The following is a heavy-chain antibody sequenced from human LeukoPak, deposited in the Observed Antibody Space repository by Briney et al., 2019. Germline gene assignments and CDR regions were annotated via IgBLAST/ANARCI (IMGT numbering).Heavy chain of an antibody. V-gene: IGHV3-30*04. CDR1: GFTFSSYV. Sequence: GGSLRLSCAASGFTFSSYVMHWVRQAPGKGLEWVAIISYDGSNKYYADSVKGRFTISRDNSKNTLYLQMNSLRAEDTAVYYCAKDVTYYDILSYFDYWGQGTLVTVSS. CDR2: ISYDGSNK. J-gene: IGHJ4*02. D-gene: IGHD3-9*01. CDR3: AKDVTYYDILSYFDY.